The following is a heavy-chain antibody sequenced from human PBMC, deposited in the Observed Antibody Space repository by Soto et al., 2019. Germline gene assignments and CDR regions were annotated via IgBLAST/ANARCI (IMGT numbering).Heavy chain of an antibody. D-gene: IGHD2-21*02. J-gene: IGHJ6*03. Sequence: EGSLRLSWAASGFTFSSCCMHWVRQAPGKGLEWVAVISYDGSNKYYADSVKGRFTISRDNSKNTLYLQMNSLRAEDTAVYYCAKEVTKENYYYYYYMDVWGKGTTVTVSS. CDR1: GFTFSSCC. CDR2: ISYDGSNK. V-gene: IGHV3-30*18. CDR3: AKEVTKENYYYYYYMDV.